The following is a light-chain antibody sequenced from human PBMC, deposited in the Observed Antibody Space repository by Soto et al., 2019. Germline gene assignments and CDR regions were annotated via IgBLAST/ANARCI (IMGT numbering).Light chain of an antibody. V-gene: IGKV3-15*01. CDR1: QNVDTN. Sequence: IVMTQSPATLSVSPGARATLSSRASQNVDTNLAWYQQKPGQAPRLLIYGASTRATGIATRFSGSGSGTEFTLAIGTLQSEDFAVYYCQQYKNWPETFGQGNKLEIK. CDR3: QQYKNWPET. J-gene: IGKJ2*01. CDR2: GAS.